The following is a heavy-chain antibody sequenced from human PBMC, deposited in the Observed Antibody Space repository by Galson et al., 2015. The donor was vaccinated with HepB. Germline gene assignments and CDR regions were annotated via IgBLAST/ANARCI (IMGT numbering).Heavy chain of an antibody. D-gene: IGHD2/OR15-2a*01. CDR3: ARIIKALPYGMDV. CDR1: GYTFTSYA. V-gene: IGHV1-3*04. J-gene: IGHJ6*02. CDR2: INIDNYNT. Sequence: SVKVSCKASGYTFTSYAMHWVRQAPGQRLEWMGWINIDNYNTKYSQKFQGRVIITRDTSASTVYMELTSLRSEDTAVYYCARIIKALPYGMDVWGQGTTVTVSS.